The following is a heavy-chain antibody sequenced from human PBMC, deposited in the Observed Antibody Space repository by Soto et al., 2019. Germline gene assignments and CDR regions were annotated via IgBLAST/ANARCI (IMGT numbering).Heavy chain of an antibody. CDR2: IYHSGST. V-gene: IGHV4-30-2*01. J-gene: IGHJ5*02. Sequence: PSETQSLTSAVYGGSFSGYSWIWIRQPPGKGLEWIGYIYHSGSTYYSPSLKSRVTISVDRSKNQFSLKLSSVTAADTAVYYCASRPSGSGFDPWGQGTLVTVSS. CDR3: ASRPSGSGFDP. D-gene: IGHD1-26*01. CDR1: GGSFSGYS.